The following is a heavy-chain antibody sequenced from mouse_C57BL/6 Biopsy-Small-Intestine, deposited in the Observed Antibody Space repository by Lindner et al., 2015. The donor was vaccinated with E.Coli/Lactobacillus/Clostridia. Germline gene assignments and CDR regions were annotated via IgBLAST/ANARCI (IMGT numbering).Heavy chain of an antibody. CDR2: ISSGSSTI. V-gene: IGHV5-17*01. J-gene: IGHJ2*01. D-gene: IGHD1-1*01. CDR3: DKRGIDYYGISY. Sequence: VQLAGVVGRFSEPGGSLKLSCAASGFTFSDYGMHWVRQAPEKGLEWVAYISSGSSTIYYADTVKGRFTISRDNAKNTLFLQMTSLRSEDAAMYYCDKRGIDYYGISYWGQGTTLTVSS. CDR1: GFTFSDYG.